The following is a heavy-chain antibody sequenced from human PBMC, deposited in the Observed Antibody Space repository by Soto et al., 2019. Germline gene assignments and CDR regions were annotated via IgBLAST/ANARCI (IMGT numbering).Heavy chain of an antibody. CDR1: GFTFSSYG. Sequence: QVQLVESGGGVVQPGRSLRLSCAASGFTFSSYGMHWVRQAPGKGLEWVAVICEDGSNKYYADSVKGRFTISRDNSKNTLYLQMDRLTADDTAVYYCAREGSVVAANFHYWGQGTLVTVSS. D-gene: IGHD2-15*01. CDR2: ICEDGSNK. V-gene: IGHV3-33*01. CDR3: AREGSVVAANFHY. J-gene: IGHJ4*02.